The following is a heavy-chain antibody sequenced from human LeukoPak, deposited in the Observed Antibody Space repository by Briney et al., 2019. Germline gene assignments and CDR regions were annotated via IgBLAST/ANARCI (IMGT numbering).Heavy chain of an antibody. J-gene: IGHJ4*02. Sequence: SAPTLVKPAQALTLTCTFSGFALRTSGEGLDWIRQPPGKALEWLALIYWDDDKRYSPSLKSRLTITKDTSKNQVVLTMTNMDPVDTATYYCAHSRGYSYGFDYWGQGTLVTVSS. CDR3: AHSRGYSYGFDY. CDR2: IYWDDDK. D-gene: IGHD5-18*01. CDR1: GFALRTSGEG. V-gene: IGHV2-5*02.